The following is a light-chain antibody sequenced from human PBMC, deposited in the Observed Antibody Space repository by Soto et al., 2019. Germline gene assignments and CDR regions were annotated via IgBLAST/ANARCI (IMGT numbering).Light chain of an antibody. Sequence: ETVLTQSPDTLSLSPGERVTLSCRASQSVGSYLVWYRQKPGQAPRLVIYGASNRATGIPARFSGSGSGTDFALTISSLEPEDFAIYYCLHRSNGFGQGTKLEIK. CDR3: LHRSNG. V-gene: IGKV3-11*01. CDR2: GAS. J-gene: IGKJ2*01. CDR1: QSVGSY.